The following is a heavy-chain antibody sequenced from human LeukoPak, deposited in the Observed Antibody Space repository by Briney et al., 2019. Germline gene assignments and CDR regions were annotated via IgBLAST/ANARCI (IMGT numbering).Heavy chain of an antibody. CDR1: DFTFSTYA. V-gene: IGHV3-23*01. Sequence: GGSLRLSCAASDFTFSTYAMSWVRQAPGKGLEWVSTISGGGDATYYADSVKGRFTISRDNSKNTLYLQMNSLRAEDTAVYYCAKTPTIYSYGYDWDYNYLDVWGKGTTVTVSS. CDR2: ISGGGDAT. CDR3: AKTPTIYSYGYDWDYNYLDV. J-gene: IGHJ6*03. D-gene: IGHD5-18*01.